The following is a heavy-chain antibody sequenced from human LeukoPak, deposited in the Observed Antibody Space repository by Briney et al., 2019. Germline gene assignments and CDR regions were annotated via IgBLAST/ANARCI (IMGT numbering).Heavy chain of an antibody. CDR1: GGSISSSSYY. CDR2: INHSGST. J-gene: IGHJ6*03. D-gene: IGHD3-3*01. CDR3: ARVEVEWLLTLYYYYYMDV. V-gene: IGHV4-39*07. Sequence: KPSETLSLTCTVSGGSISSSSYYWGWIRQPPGKGLEWIGEINHSGSTNYNPSLKSRVTISVDTSKNQFSLKLSSVTAADTAVYYCARVEVEWLLTLYYYYYMDVWGKGTTVTVSS.